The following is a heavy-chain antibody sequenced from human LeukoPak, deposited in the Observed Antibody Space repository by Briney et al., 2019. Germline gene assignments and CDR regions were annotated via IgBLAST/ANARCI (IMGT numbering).Heavy chain of an antibody. J-gene: IGHJ4*02. D-gene: IGHD1-26*01. V-gene: IGHV4-38-2*02. Sequence: SETLSLTCSVSGYSIRSGYHWAWFRQAPGKGLEWMGSIYQSGSTYDNLSLKSRVTLSVDTSRNQFSLKLTSVTAADTAVYYCARMGGSYSYWGQGTLVTVSS. CDR1: GYSIRSGYH. CDR3: ARMGGSYSY. CDR2: IYQSGST.